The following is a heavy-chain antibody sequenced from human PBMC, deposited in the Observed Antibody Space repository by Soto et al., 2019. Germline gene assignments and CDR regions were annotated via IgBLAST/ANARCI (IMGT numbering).Heavy chain of an antibody. CDR3: AKLTNCSNGICYRLDY. J-gene: IGHJ4*02. D-gene: IGHD2-8*01. Sequence: PGSALKISSKGAGYTFPSYWVGLVRQMPGEGVGLVGIIYPGDSDNRYSPSFEGQVTISADKSITTAYLQWNSLKASDTAMYSCAKLTNCSNGICYRLDYWGQGTLVTVSS. CDR1: GYTFPSYW. CDR2: IYPGDSDN. V-gene: IGHV5-51*01.